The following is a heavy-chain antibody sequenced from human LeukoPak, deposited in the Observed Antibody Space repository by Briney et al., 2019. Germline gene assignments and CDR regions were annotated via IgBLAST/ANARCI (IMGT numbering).Heavy chain of an antibody. J-gene: IGHJ4*02. CDR3: ARMDYYDSSGVFDY. CDR2: IYTSGST. Sequence: SETLSLTCTVSGGSISSGSYYWGWIRQPAGKGLEWIGRIYTSGSTNYNPSLKSRVTISVDTSKNQFSLKLSSVTAADTAVYYCARMDYYDSSGVFDYWGQGTLVTVSS. V-gene: IGHV4-61*02. CDR1: GGSISSGSYY. D-gene: IGHD3-22*01.